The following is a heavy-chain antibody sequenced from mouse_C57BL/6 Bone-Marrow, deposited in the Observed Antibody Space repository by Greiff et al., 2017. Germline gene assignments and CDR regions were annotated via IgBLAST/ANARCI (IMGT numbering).Heavy chain of an antibody. CDR3: ARGGCDAWFAY. Sequence: QVQLKQSGPELVKPGASVKISCKASGYAFSSSWMNWVKQRPGKGLEWIGRIYPGDGDTNYNGKFKGKATLTAAKSSSTAYMQLSSLTSEDSAVYFGARGGCDAWFAYWGQGTLVTVSA. CDR1: GYAFSSSW. CDR2: IYPGDGDT. J-gene: IGHJ3*01. D-gene: IGHD2-2*01. V-gene: IGHV1-82*01.